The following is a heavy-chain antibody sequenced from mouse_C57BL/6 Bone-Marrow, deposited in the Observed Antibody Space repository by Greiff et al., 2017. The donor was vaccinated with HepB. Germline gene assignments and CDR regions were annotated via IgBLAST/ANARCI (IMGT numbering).Heavy chain of an antibody. J-gene: IGHJ1*03. CDR3: ARGGVYWYFDV. Sequence: QVQLQQSGPELVKPGASVKISCKASGYAFSSSWMNWVKQRPGKGLEWIGRIYPGDGDTNYNGKFKGKATLTADISSSTAYMQLSSLTSEDSAVYFCARGGVYWYFDVWGTGTTVTVSS. CDR1: GYAFSSSW. V-gene: IGHV1-82*01. CDR2: IYPGDGDT.